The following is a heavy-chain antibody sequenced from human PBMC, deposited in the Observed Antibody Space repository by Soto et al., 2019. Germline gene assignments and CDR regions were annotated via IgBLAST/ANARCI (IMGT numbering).Heavy chain of an antibody. CDR2: IYFRGTT. J-gene: IGHJ4*02. Sequence: ASETLSLTCTVSGGSISSYYWSWIRQLPGKGLEWIGYIYFRGTTNYNPSLKSRVTMSADTSKNQFSLKLNSVTAADTAVYYCARMNYYDTSGYPFDYWGQGMMVTVSS. V-gene: IGHV4-59*01. D-gene: IGHD3-22*01. CDR1: GGSISSYY. CDR3: ARMNYYDTSGYPFDY.